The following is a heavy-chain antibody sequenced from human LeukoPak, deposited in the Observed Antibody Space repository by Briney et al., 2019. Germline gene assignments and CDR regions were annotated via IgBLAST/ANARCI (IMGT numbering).Heavy chain of an antibody. CDR1: GGSISSYY. V-gene: IGHV4-59*01. Sequence: SETRSLTCTVSGGSISSYYWSWIRQPPGKGLEGIGYIYYSGSTNYNSSLKSRVTISVDTSKNQFSLKLSSVTAADTAVYYCARGLFGLELPHDAFDIWGQGTRVTVSS. CDR2: IYYSGST. CDR3: ARGLFGLELPHDAFDI. D-gene: IGHD1-26*01. J-gene: IGHJ3*02.